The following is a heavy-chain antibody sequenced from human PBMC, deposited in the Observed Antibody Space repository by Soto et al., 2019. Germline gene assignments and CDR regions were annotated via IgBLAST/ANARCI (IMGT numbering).Heavy chain of an antibody. Sequence: GGSLRLSCAASGFTFSSYAMHWVRQAPGKGLEWVAVISYDGSNKYYADSVKGRFTISRDNSKNTLYLQMNSLRAEDTAVDYCARDPASEYYFDYWGQGTLVTVSS. CDR1: GFTFSSYA. V-gene: IGHV3-30-3*01. J-gene: IGHJ4*02. CDR2: ISYDGSNK. CDR3: ARDPASEYYFDY.